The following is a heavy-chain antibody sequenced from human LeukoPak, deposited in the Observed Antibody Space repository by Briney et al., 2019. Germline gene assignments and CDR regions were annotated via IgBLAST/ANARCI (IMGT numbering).Heavy chain of an antibody. CDR3: VRSRSTWFGEVLAAFDI. V-gene: IGHV3-7*01. CDR1: GFTFSSYG. J-gene: IGHJ3*02. Sequence: PGGSLRLSCAASGFTFSSYGMSWVRQAPGKGLEWVANIKQDGSEQYYVDSVKGRFTISRDNAKNSLYLQMNSLRAEDTAVYYCVRSRSTWFGEVLAAFDIWGQGTMVTVSS. D-gene: IGHD3-10*01. CDR2: IKQDGSEQ.